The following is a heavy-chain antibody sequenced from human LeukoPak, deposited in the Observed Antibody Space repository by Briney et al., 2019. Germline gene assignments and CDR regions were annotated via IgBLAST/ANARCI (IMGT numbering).Heavy chain of an antibody. Sequence: PSETLSLTCTVSGYSISTGYYWGWIRQPPGKGLGWIGSIYHSGSTYYNPSLKSRVTISVDTSKNQFSLKLRSVTAADTAVYYCARVHSWSGPDYWGQGTLVTVSS. CDR3: ARVHSWSGPDY. CDR2: IYHSGST. V-gene: IGHV4-38-2*02. D-gene: IGHD3-3*02. CDR1: GYSISTGYY. J-gene: IGHJ4*02.